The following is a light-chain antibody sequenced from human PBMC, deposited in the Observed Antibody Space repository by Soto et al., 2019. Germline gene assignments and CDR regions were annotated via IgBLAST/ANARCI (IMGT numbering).Light chain of an antibody. J-gene: IGKJ1*01. V-gene: IGKV1-33*01. CDR2: DAS. Sequence: IQMTQAPSSLSASVGDRVTITRQASQYISNLLNCYQHEHGKAPRLLIYDASNLDTGAPSRFGGSXXGTDFTLNSSSLQPEDIATYSCVQYTNYSESFGQGT. CDR3: VQYTNYSES. CDR1: QYISNL.